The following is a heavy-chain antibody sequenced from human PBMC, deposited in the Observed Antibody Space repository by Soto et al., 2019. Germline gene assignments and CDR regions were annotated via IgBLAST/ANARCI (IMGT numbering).Heavy chain of an antibody. V-gene: IGHV1-2*02. CDR1: GYPVTAYY. Sequence: QLHLVQSGAVVKKPGASVTVSCSASGYPVTAYYMHWVRQAPGRGLEWMGGINPATGAAKYTQTFQGRVPMPRDTSTSTVFMELSGLTSEDTAVFYWGGGGGVGVAGSAAFDMWGQGTLVTVSS. CDR3: GGGGGVGVAGSAAFDM. CDR2: INPATGAA. J-gene: IGHJ3*02. D-gene: IGHD3-3*01.